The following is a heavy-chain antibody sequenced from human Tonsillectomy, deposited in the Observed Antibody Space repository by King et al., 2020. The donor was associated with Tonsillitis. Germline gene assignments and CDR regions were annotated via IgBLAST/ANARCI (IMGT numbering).Heavy chain of an antibody. D-gene: IGHD3-22*01. CDR1: GFTFSRYW. V-gene: IGHV3-74*01. CDR2: INSDGSST. CDR3: ARDPYYYDSSGYQTRDNWFDP. J-gene: IGHJ5*02. Sequence: VQLVESGGGLVQPGGSLRLSCAASGFTFSRYWMHWVRQAPGKGLVWVSRINSDGSSTNYADSVKSRFIISRDNAENTLYLQMNSLRAEDTAVYYCARDPYYYDSSGYQTRDNWFDPWGQGTLVTVSS.